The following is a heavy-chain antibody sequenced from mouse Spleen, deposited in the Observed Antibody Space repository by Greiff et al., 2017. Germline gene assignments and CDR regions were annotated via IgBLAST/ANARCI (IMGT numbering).Heavy chain of an antibody. CDR3: ARSQGNYYFDY. J-gene: IGHJ2*01. V-gene: IGHV5-17*01. CDR1: GFTFSDYG. Sequence: DVKLVESGGGLVKPGGSLKLSCAASGFTFSDYGMHWVRQAPEKGLEWVAYISSGSSTIYYADTVKGRFTISRDNAKNTLFLQMTSLRSEDTAMYYCARSQGNYYFDYWGQGTTLTVSS. D-gene: IGHD2-1*01. CDR2: ISSGSSTI.